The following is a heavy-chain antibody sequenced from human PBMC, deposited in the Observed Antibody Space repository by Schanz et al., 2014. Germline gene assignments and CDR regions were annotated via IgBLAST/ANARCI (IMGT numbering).Heavy chain of an antibody. Sequence: QVQLVQSGAEVKKPGASVKISCKPSGGTFVTFFFTWVRQAPGQGLEWLGWINPNSGATSSAQKFQGRVTMTRDTSSSTVYMQLSSLTSDDTAIYYCARVTTGYDSWGQGTLVTVSS. CDR2: INPNSGAT. J-gene: IGHJ4*02. CDR3: ARVTTGYDS. D-gene: IGHD5-12*01. V-gene: IGHV1-2*02. CDR1: GGTFVTFF.